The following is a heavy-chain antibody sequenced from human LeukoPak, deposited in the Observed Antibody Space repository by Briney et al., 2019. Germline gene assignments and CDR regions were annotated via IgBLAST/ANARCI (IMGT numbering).Heavy chain of an antibody. J-gene: IGHJ4*02. CDR2: ISWNSGSI. CDR3: AKGWFGESLLFDY. V-gene: IGHV3-9*03. CDR1: GFTFDDYA. D-gene: IGHD3-10*01. Sequence: GGSLRLSCAASGFTFDDYAMHWVRQAPGKGLEWVSGISWNSGSIGYADSVKGRFTISRDNAKNSLYLQMNSLRAEDMALYYCAKGWFGESLLFDYWGQGTLVTVSS.